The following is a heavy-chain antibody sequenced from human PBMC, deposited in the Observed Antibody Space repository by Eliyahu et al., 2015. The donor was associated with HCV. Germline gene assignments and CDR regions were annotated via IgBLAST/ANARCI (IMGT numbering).Heavy chain of an antibody. CDR2: IFWNDDK. D-gene: IGHD3-10*01. V-gene: IGHV2-5*01. J-gene: IGHJ5*02. Sequence: QITLKESGPTLVKPTQTLTLTCSFSGFSLSTDGVGVGWIRKPPGKALEWLATIFWNDDKQYSPTLRGRLTITKDTSKNQVVLTMTNMDPVDTATYYCARRRVLARGQFYNWFDPWGQGTLVTVSS. CDR1: GFSLSTDGVG. CDR3: ARRRVLARGQFYNWFDP.